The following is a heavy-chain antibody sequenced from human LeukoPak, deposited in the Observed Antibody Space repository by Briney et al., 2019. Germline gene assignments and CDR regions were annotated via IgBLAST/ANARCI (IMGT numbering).Heavy chain of an antibody. J-gene: IGHJ4*02. CDR3: ARGVPAWEPPLDY. D-gene: IGHD1-26*01. V-gene: IGHV1-8*01. CDR1: GYTFTNYD. Sequence: GASVKVSCKASGYTFTNYDINWVRQATGQGLEWMGWMNPNSGNTGYAQKFQGRVTMTRNTSISTAYMELSSLRSEDTAVYYCARGVPAWEPPLDYWGQGTLVTVSS. CDR2: MNPNSGNT.